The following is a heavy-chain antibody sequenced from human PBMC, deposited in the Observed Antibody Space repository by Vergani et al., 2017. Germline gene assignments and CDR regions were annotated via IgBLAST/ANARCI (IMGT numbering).Heavy chain of an antibody. V-gene: IGHV3-30*03. CDR1: GFTFSSYG. J-gene: IGHJ4*02. CDR3: ASSARKTHFDY. CDR2: ISYDGSNK. Sequence: QVQLVESGGGVVQPGRSLRLSCAASGFTFSSYGMHWVRQAPGKGLEWVAVISYDGSNKYYADSVKGRFTISSDNSKNTLYLQMNSLRAEDTAVYYCASSARKTHFDYWGQGTLVTVSS.